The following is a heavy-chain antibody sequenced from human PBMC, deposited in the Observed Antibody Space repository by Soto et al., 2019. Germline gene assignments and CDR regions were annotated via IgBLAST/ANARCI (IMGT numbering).Heavy chain of an antibody. V-gene: IGHV2-5*02. D-gene: IGHD3-10*01. J-gene: IGHJ4*02. CDR1: GFSLSTSGVG. CDR2: IYWDDDK. CDR3: APLSTYYYGSGNNY. Sequence: QITLKESGPTLVKPTQTLTLTCTFSGFSLSTSGVGVGWIRQPPGKALEWLALIYWDDDKRYSPSLKSRLTITKDTSKNQVLLTMTNMDPVDTATYNCAPLSTYYYGSGNNYWGQGTLVTVSS.